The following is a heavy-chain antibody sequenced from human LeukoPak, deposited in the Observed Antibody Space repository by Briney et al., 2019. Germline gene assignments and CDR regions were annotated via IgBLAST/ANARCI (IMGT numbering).Heavy chain of an antibody. Sequence: GGSLRLSCAASGFTFSSYSVNWVRQAPGKGLEWVSYISSSSTIHYADSVKGRFTISRDNAKKSLYLQMNSLRDEDTAVYYCARDRVGRYFDWPGLTTGGQGTLVTVSS. V-gene: IGHV3-48*02. CDR3: ARDRVGRYFDWPGLTT. CDR2: ISSSSTI. J-gene: IGHJ4*02. CDR1: GFTFSSYS. D-gene: IGHD3-9*01.